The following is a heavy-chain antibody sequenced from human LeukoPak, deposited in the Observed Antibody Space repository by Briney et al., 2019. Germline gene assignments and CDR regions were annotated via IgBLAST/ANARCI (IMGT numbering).Heavy chain of an antibody. J-gene: IGHJ4*02. Sequence: PGGSLRLSCEASGFTFSDYYMSWIRQAPGKGREWVSYISSSGSTIYYADSVKGRFTISRDNAKNSLYLQMNSLRAEDTAVYYCARSAPKSRALFDYWGQGTLVTVSS. CDR1: GFTFSDYY. CDR2: ISSSGSTI. V-gene: IGHV3-11*04. CDR3: ARSAPKSRALFDY.